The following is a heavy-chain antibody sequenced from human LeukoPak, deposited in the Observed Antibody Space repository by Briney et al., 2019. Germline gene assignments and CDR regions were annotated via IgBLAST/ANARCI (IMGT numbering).Heavy chain of an antibody. CDR1: GGSISSSSYY. D-gene: IGHD3-3*01. Sequence: SETLSLTCTVSGGSISSSSYYWGWIRQPPGKGLEWIGSIYYSGSTYYNPSLKSRVTISVDTSKNQFSLKLSSVTAADTAVYYCVRHGGRITIFGVVYDAFDIWGQGTMVTVSS. CDR2: IYYSGST. CDR3: VRHGGRITIFGVVYDAFDI. J-gene: IGHJ3*02. V-gene: IGHV4-39*01.